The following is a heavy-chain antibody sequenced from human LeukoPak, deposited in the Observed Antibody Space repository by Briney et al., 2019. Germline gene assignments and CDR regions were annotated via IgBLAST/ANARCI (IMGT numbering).Heavy chain of an antibody. D-gene: IGHD5-12*01. CDR1: AFTFSSYG. CDR2: IRDDGSNK. CDR3: ARDGSGGSGYDYGDY. J-gene: IGHJ4*02. Sequence: GGSLRLAWPASAFTFSSYGMHWVRQAPGKVLEWEEFIRDDGSNKYYADSVKGRFTISRDNSKNTLYLQMNSLRSDDTAVYYCARDGSGGSGYDYGDYWGQGTLVTVSS. V-gene: IGHV3-30*02.